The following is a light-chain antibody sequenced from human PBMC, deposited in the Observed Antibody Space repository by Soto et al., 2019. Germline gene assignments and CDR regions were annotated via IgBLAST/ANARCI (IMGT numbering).Light chain of an antibody. CDR1: QAISKS. CDR2: AAS. J-gene: IGKJ1*01. Sequence: DIQMTQSPSSLSASVGDRVTITCRASQAISKSLAWYQQKPGKVPKLLIYAASTLQSGVPSRFSGSGSGTDFTLTFSSLQPEDVATYYCQKYFSAPWTFGQGTKVEIK. V-gene: IGKV1-27*01. CDR3: QKYFSAPWT.